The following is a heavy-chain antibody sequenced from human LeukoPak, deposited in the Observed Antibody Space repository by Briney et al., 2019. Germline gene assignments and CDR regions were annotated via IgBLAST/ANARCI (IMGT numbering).Heavy chain of an antibody. CDR2: INSDGSST. CDR1: GFTFSSYS. CDR3: VRFALKTPPTD. Sequence: GGSLRLSCAAYGFTFSSYSMNWVRQAPGKGLVWVSRINSDGSSTSYADSVKGRFTISRDNAKNTLYLQMNSLRAEDTAVYYCVRFALKTPPTDWGQGTLVTVSS. V-gene: IGHV3-74*01. J-gene: IGHJ4*02.